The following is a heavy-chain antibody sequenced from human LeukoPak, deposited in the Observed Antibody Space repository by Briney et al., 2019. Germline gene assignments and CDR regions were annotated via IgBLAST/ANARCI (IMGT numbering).Heavy chain of an antibody. J-gene: IGHJ4*02. CDR2: IYYSGST. CDR3: ATGYGDYVEY. D-gene: IGHD4-17*01. V-gene: IGHV4-59*01. CDR1: GGSISSYY. Sequence: PSETLSLTCTVSGGSISSYYWSWIRQPPGKGLEWIGYIYYSGSTNYNPSLKGRVTISVDPSKNQFSLKLSSVTAADTAVYYCATGYGDYVEYWGQGTLVTVSS.